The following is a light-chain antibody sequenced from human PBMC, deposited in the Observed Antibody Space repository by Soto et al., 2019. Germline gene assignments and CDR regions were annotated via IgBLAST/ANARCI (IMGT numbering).Light chain of an antibody. CDR2: DVN. CDR1: SSDVGGYNY. CDR3: SSYKRSATYV. J-gene: IGLJ1*01. Sequence: QSVLTQPASVSGSPGQSITISCTGTSSDVGGYNYVSWYQQHPGKAPKLMIYDVNNRPSGVSSRFSGSKSGNTASLTISGLQAGYEADYYCSSYKRSATYVFATMTMVTDL. V-gene: IGLV2-14*03.